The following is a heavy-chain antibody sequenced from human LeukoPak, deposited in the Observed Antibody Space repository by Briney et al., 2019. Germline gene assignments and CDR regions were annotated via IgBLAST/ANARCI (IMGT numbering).Heavy chain of an antibody. CDR2: IYPGDSDT. D-gene: IGHD2-2*01. V-gene: IGHV5-51*01. CDR3: ARDLGYCSSTSCPYNWFDP. CDR1: GYSFTSYW. Sequence: GESLKISCKGSGYSFTSYWIGWVRQMPGKGLEWMGIIYPGDSDTRYSPSFQGQVTISADKSISTAYLQWSSLTPEDTAVYYCARDLGYCSSTSCPYNWFDPWGQGTLVTVSS. J-gene: IGHJ5*02.